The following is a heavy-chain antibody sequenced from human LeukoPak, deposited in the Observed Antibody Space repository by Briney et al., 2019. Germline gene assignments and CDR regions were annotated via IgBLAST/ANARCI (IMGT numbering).Heavy chain of an antibody. D-gene: IGHD4-23*01. Sequence: SQTLSLTCAVYGGSFSSYYWSWIRQPPGKGLEWIGEINHSGSTNYNPSLKSRVTISVDTSNNQFSLKLSSVTAADTAVYYCAGHPSGGNPLEWWGQGTLVTVSS. V-gene: IGHV4-34*01. CDR1: GGSFSSYY. CDR3: AGHPSGGNPLEW. J-gene: IGHJ4*02. CDR2: INHSGST.